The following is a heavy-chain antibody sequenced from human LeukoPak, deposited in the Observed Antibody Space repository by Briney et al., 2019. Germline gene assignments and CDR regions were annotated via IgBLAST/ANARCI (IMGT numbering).Heavy chain of an antibody. CDR3: ARQIGHGYVWGSYRYQDY. V-gene: IGHV5-51*01. D-gene: IGHD3-16*02. J-gene: IGHJ4*02. CDR2: IYPGDSDT. Sequence: PGESLKISCKGSGYSFTSYWIGWVRQMPGKGLEWMGIIYPGDSDTRYSPSFQGQVTISADKSISTAYLQWSSLKASDTAMYYCARQIGHGYVWGSYRYQDYWGQGTLVTVSS. CDR1: GYSFTSYW.